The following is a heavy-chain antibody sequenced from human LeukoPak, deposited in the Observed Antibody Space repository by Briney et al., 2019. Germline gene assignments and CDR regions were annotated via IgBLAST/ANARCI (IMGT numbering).Heavy chain of an antibody. J-gene: IGHJ4*02. CDR1: GFTFNTYA. D-gene: IGHD1-26*01. V-gene: IGHV3-23*01. CDR2: ITANGEST. Sequence: GGSLRLSCAASGFTFNTYAMTWVRQAPGKGLEWVSSITANGESTYYADSVKGRFTISRDNSKSTLYLQMNSPRADDTAVYHCARDSGSYLQPTDYWGQGTLATVSS. CDR3: ARDSGSYLQPTDY.